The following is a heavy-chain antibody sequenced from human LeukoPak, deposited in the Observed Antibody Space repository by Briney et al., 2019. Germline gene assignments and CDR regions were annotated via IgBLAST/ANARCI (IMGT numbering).Heavy chain of an antibody. V-gene: IGHV3-21*01. CDR1: GFTFIFYT. CDR3: ARDGPLSRNDRYAYES. D-gene: IGHD3-16*01. Sequence: GGSLRLSCAASGFTFIFYTMNWVRQAPGKGGEWVSSISKSGYIVYAESVKGRFTTSRDNAKDTLYLQMDSLRAEDTAIYYCARDGPLSRNDRYAYESWGQGTLVTVSS. CDR2: ISKSGYI. J-gene: IGHJ4*02.